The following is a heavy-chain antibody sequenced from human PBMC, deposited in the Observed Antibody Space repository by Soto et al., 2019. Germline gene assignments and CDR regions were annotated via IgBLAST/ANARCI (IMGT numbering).Heavy chain of an antibody. CDR1: GFSFSSYW. D-gene: IGHD5-18*01. CDR3: ARGGGYSYESVGY. V-gene: IGHV3-74*01. CDR2: INSDGSST. Sequence: EVQLVESGGGLVQPGGSLRLSCAASGFSFSSYWMHWVRQAPGKGLVWVSRINSDGSSTSYADSVKGRFTISRDTAKNTLYLQMNSLRAEDTAVYYCARGGGYSYESVGYWGQGTLVTVSS. J-gene: IGHJ4*02.